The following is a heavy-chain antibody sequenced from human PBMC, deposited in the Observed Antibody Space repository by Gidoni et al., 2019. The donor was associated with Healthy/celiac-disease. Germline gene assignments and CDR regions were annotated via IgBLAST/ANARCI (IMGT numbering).Heavy chain of an antibody. Sequence: EVQLLESGGGLVQPGGSLRLSCAASGFTFSSYAMSWVRQAPGKGLEWVSAISGSGGSTYYADSVKGRFTISRDNSKNTLYLQMNSLRAEDTAVYYCANAPTVTTGKTYYYYYYMDVWGKGTTVTVSS. J-gene: IGHJ6*03. CDR3: ANAPTVTTGKTYYYYYYMDV. CDR1: GFTFSSYA. V-gene: IGHV3-23*01. CDR2: ISGSGGST. D-gene: IGHD4-17*01.